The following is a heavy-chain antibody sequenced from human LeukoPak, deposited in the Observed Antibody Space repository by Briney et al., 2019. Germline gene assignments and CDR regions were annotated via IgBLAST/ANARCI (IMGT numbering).Heavy chain of an antibody. CDR2: ICGSGGST. D-gene: IGHD6-19*01. V-gene: IGHV3-23*01. CDR1: GFTFSTYA. Sequence: PGGSLRLSCAASGFTFSTYAMSWVRQAPGKGLEWVSAICGSGGSTYYADSVKGRFTISRDNSKNTLYLRMNSLRAEDTAVYYCANARGYNSEYNWGQGTLATVSS. CDR3: ANARGYNSEYN. J-gene: IGHJ4*02.